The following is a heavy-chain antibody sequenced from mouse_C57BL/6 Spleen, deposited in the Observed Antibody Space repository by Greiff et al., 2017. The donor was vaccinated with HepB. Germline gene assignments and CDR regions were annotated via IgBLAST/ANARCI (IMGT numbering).Heavy chain of an antibody. Sequence: QVHVKQPGAELVKPGASVKMSCKASGYTFTSYWITWVKQRPGQGLEWIGDIYPGSGSTNYNEKFKSKATLTVDTSSSTAYMQLSSLTSEDSAVYYCARSSRETWFAYWGQGTLVTVSA. CDR2: IYPGSGST. V-gene: IGHV1-55*01. J-gene: IGHJ3*01. D-gene: IGHD1-1*01. CDR1: GYTFTSYW. CDR3: ARSSRETWFAY.